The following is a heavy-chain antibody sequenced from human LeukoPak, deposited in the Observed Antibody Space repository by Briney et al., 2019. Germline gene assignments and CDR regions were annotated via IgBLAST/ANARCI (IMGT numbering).Heavy chain of an antibody. J-gene: IGHJ4*02. V-gene: IGHV3-23*01. CDR3: ATMITVVTPYLDY. D-gene: IGHD4-23*01. Sequence: SGGSLRLSCAASGFTFSSYAMSWVRQAPGKGLEWVSAISGSGGSTYYADSVKGRFTISRDNSKNTLYLQMNSPRAEDTAVYYCATMITVVTPYLDYWGQGTLVTVSS. CDR1: GFTFSSYA. CDR2: ISGSGGST.